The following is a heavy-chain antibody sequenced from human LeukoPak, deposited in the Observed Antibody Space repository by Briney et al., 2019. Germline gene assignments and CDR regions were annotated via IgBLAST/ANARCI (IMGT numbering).Heavy chain of an antibody. CDR2: IYYSGST. CDR3: ARAVIIGGDPDAFDI. J-gene: IGHJ3*02. Sequence: SETLSLTCTVSGGSISSYYWSWIRQPPGKGLEWIGYIYYSGSTNYNPSLKSRVTISVDTSKDQFSLKLSSVTAADTAVYYCARAVIIGGDPDAFDIWGQGTMATVSS. V-gene: IGHV4-59*12. D-gene: IGHD2-21*02. CDR1: GGSISSYY.